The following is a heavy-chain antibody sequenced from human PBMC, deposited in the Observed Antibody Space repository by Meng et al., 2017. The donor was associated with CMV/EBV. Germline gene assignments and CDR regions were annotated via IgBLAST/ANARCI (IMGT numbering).Heavy chain of an antibody. D-gene: IGHD6-13*01. CDR3: ARDYLIAAAGTNYYYGMDV. Sequence: ASVKVSCKASGYTFTGYYMHWVRQAPGQGLEWMGWINPNSGGTNYAQKSQGRVTMTRDTSISTAYMELSRLRSDDTAVYYCARDYLIAAAGTNYYYGMDVWGQGTTVTVSS. V-gene: IGHV1-2*02. CDR1: GYTFTGYY. J-gene: IGHJ6*02. CDR2: INPNSGGT.